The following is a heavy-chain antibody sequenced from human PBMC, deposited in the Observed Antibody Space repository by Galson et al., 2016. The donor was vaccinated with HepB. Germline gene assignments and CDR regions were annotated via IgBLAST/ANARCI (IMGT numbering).Heavy chain of an antibody. Sequence: SLRLSCAASGFTVSSNYMTWVRQAPGKGLEWVSVIYSGGTTYYADSVKGRFTISRDNSKNTLFPQMNTLRAEDTAVYYCARGVYGDHGWFDYWGQGTLVTVSS. V-gene: IGHV3-66*02. D-gene: IGHD4-17*01. CDR2: IYSGGTT. CDR3: ARGVYGDHGWFDY. J-gene: IGHJ4*02. CDR1: GFTVSSNY.